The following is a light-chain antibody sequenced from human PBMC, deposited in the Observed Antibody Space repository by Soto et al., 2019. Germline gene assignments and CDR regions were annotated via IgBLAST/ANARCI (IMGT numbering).Light chain of an antibody. CDR1: QSVSSY. J-gene: IGKJ4*01. CDR2: DAS. Sequence: EIVLTQSPATLSLSPGERATLSCRASQSVSSYLAWYQQKPGQALRLLIYDASKRTTGIPARFSGSGSGTDFTLTISSLEPEDFAVYFCHQRSNWPLTFGGGTKLEIK. CDR3: HQRSNWPLT. V-gene: IGKV3-11*01.